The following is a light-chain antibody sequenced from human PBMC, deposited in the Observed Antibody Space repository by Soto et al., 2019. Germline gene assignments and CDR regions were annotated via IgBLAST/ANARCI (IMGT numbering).Light chain of an antibody. CDR3: GTWDSSLSVAV. CDR1: SSSIGDNY. V-gene: IGLV1-51*01. Sequence: QSELTQPPSVSAAAGQKVTISCSGSSSSIGDNYVSWYRQVPGTPPKLLIYDNDQRSSGTPDRFSAYKSGTSATLGISGLQTGDEADYYCGTWDSSLSVAVFGGGTQLTVL. CDR2: DND. J-gene: IGLJ7*01.